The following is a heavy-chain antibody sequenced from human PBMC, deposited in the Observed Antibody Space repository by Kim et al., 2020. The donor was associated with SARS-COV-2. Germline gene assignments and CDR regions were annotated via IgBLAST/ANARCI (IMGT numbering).Heavy chain of an antibody. Sequence: GGSLRLSCAASGFTFSNYAMSWVRQAPGKGLEWVSVIYGADSSTYYADSVKGRFTISRDNSKNTLYLQMNSLRAEDTAVYYCAKQSSGNSYAASDYWGQG. CDR2: IYGADSST. V-gene: IGHV3-23*03. D-gene: IGHD5-18*01. J-gene: IGHJ4*02. CDR1: GFTFSNYA. CDR3: AKQSSGNSYAASDY.